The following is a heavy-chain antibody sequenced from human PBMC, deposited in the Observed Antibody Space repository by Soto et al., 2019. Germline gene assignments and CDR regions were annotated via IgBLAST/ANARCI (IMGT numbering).Heavy chain of an antibody. CDR1: GFTFDDYA. J-gene: IGHJ3*02. Sequence: GGSLRLSCAASGFTFDDYAMHWVRQAPGKGLEWVSGISWNSGSIGYADSVKGRFTISRDNAKNSLYLQMNSLRAEDTALYYCAKAHLVDQTQWYCGGDCYPDESAFDIWGQGTMVTVSS. V-gene: IGHV3-9*01. D-gene: IGHD2-21*01. CDR3: AKAHLVDQTQWYCGGDCYPDESAFDI. CDR2: ISWNSGSI.